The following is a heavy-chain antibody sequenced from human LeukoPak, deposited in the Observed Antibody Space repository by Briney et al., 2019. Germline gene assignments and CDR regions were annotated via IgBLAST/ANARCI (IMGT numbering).Heavy chain of an antibody. J-gene: IGHJ6*03. Sequence: SETLSLTCTVSGGSISSSSYYWGWIRQPPGKGLEWIGSIYYSGSTYYNPSLKSRVTISVDTSKNQFSLKLSSVTAADTAVYYCAENSGYDLYYYYYMDVWGKGTTVTVPS. V-gene: IGHV4-39*01. D-gene: IGHD5-12*01. CDR3: AENSGYDLYYYYYMDV. CDR2: IYYSGST. CDR1: GGSISSSSYY.